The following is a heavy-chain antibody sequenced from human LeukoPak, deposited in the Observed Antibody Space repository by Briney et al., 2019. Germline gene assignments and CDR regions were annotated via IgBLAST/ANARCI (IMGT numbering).Heavy chain of an antibody. CDR2: IYYSGST. D-gene: IGHD3-22*01. V-gene: IGHV4-39*07. CDR1: GGSISSSNYY. Sequence: SETLSLTCTVSGGSISSSNYYWGWIRQPPGKGLEWIGSIYYSGSTYYNPSLKSRVTISVDTSKNQFSLKLSSVTAADTAVYYCARDYYYYDSSGYSAWGQGTLVTVSS. CDR3: ARDYYYYDSSGYSA. J-gene: IGHJ4*02.